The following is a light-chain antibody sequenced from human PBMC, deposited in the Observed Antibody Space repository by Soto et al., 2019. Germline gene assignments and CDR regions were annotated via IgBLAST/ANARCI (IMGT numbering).Light chain of an antibody. CDR1: QSVSSSY. CDR3: QTYGSSPPRVT. V-gene: IGKV3-20*01. J-gene: IGKJ3*01. Sequence: EIVVTQSPGTLSLSPGERATLSCRASQSVSSSYLAWYQQKPGQAPRLLIYGASSRATGIPDRFSGSGSGTDFTLTISRLEPEDFALNYCQTYGSSPPRVTFGPGTKVDIK. CDR2: GAS.